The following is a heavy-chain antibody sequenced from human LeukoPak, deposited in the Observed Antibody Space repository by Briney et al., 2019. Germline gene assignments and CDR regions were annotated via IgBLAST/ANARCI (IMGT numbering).Heavy chain of an antibody. CDR2: IGASGVSA. J-gene: IGHJ4*02. Sequence: GGSLRLSCEASGFTFGTHAMTWVRQAPGKGLEWVSAIGASGVSAYYADSVMGRLTISRDNSKNTLYLQMYRLRAEDTAMYYCAKEPAVWGQGTLVTVSS. D-gene: IGHD1-14*01. V-gene: IGHV3-23*01. CDR3: AKEPAV. CDR1: GFTFGTHA.